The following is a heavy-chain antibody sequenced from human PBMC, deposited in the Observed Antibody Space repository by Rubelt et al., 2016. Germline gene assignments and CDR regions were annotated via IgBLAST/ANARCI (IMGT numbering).Heavy chain of an antibody. V-gene: IGHV4-59*01. Sequence: YSGSTNYNPSFKSRVTISVDTSKNRFSLKLSSVTAADTAVYFCARDSSSSTFDYWGQGTLVTVSS. J-gene: IGHJ4*02. CDR2: YSGST. D-gene: IGHD6-6*01. CDR3: ARDSSSSTFDY.